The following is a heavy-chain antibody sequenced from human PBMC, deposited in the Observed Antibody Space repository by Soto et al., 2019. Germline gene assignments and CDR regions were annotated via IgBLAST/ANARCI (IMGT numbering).Heavy chain of an antibody. Sequence: ESGGGLVQPGGSLRLSCAASGFTFSSHAMSWVRQAPGKGLEWVSVISGSAGSTYYADSVRGRFTISRDNSKNTLYLHMNSLRAEDTAIYYCAKEVGIAGTDTRGDFDYWGQGTLVTVSS. CDR1: GFTFSSHA. CDR2: ISGSAGST. D-gene: IGHD6-13*01. V-gene: IGHV3-23*01. J-gene: IGHJ4*02. CDR3: AKEVGIAGTDTRGDFDY.